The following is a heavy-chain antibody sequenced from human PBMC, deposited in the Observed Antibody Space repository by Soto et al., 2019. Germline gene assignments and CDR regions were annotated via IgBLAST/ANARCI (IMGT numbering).Heavy chain of an antibody. V-gene: IGHV4-30-4*01. CDR2: IYYSGST. J-gene: IGHJ4*02. D-gene: IGHD2-15*01. Sequence: QVQLQESGPGLVKPSQTLSLTCTVSGGSISSGDYYWSWIRQPPGKGLEWIGYIYYSGSTYYNPYLRSRVTISGETSKHQFSLKLSSVAAADTAVYYWGRARGARYFDYWGQGTPVTVSS. CDR3: GRARGARYFDY. CDR1: GGSISSGDYY.